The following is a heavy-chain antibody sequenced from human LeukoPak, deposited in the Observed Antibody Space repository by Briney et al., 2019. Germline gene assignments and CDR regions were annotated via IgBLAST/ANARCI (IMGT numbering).Heavy chain of an antibody. CDR2: ISSSGSTI. J-gene: IGHJ4*02. V-gene: IGHV3-11*01. D-gene: IGHD2-15*01. Sequence: GGSLRLSCAVSGFTFRDYYMSWLRQAPGKGLKWVSYISSSGSTIYYADSVKGRFTISRDNAKNSLYLQMNSLRAEDTAAYYCARGALRPFESWGQGTLVTVSS. CDR3: ARGALRPFES. CDR1: GFTFRDYY.